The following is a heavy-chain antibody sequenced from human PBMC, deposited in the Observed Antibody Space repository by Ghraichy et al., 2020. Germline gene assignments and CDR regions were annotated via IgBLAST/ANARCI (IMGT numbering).Heavy chain of an antibody. V-gene: IGHV4-31*03. J-gene: IGHJ4*02. CDR3: ARGPKDYYDSRGYFDY. CDR1: DGSISSGGYY. Sequence: SETLSLTCTVSDGSISSGGYYWSWIRQHPGKGLEWIGYIYNSGSTYYNPSLKSRVTISVGTSKNQFSLKLSSVTAADTAVYYCARGPKDYYDSRGYFDYWGQGILVTVSS. CDR2: IYNSGST. D-gene: IGHD3-22*01.